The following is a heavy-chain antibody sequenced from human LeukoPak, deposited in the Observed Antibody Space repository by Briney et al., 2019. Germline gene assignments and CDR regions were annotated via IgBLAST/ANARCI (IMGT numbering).Heavy chain of an antibody. CDR3: VREAGYCASVCLKSNWFDP. Sequence: GGSLRLYCAASGFPFSSHAMSWVRQPPGKGLEWVAAISNGKTYYADSVRGRFTISRDDSKNTVYLQMNSLRDEDTALYYCVREAGYCASVCLKSNWFDPWGQGTLVTVSS. D-gene: IGHD2-15*01. CDR1: GFPFSSHA. J-gene: IGHJ5*02. CDR2: ISNGKT. V-gene: IGHV3-23*01.